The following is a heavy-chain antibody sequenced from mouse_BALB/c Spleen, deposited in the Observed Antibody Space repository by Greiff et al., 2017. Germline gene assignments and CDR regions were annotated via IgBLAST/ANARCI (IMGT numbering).Heavy chain of an antibody. V-gene: IGHV1S137*01. J-gene: IGHJ4*01. CDR2: ISTYYGDA. Sequence: QVQLQQSGAELVRPGVSVKISCKGSGYTFTDYAMHWVKQSHAKSLEWIGVISTYYGDASYNQKFKGKATMTVDKSSSTAYMELARLTSEDSAIYYCARGRGNPFYAMDYWGQGTSVTVSS. CDR1: GYTFTDYA. CDR3: ARGRGNPFYAMDY.